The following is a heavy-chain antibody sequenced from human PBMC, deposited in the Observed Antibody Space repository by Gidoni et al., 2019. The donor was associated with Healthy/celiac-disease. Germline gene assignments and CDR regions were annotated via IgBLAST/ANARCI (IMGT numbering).Heavy chain of an antibody. J-gene: IGHJ4*02. Sequence: QVQLVESGGGVVQPGTSLPLSCAASGFTFMSYGLHWVRQAPGKGLEWVAFIWYDGRNKYYADSVKGRFTISRDNSKNTLYRQMNSLRAEDTAVYYCAREGRAAAGIGMDYWGQGTLVTVSS. CDR2: IWYDGRNK. D-gene: IGHD6-13*01. CDR1: GFTFMSYG. CDR3: AREGRAAAGIGMDY. V-gene: IGHV3-33*01.